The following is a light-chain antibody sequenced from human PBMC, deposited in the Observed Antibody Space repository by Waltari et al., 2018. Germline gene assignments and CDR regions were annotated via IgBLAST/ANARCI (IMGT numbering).Light chain of an antibody. J-gene: IGKJ3*01. CDR1: QSINTY. CDR2: AAS. V-gene: IGKV1-39*01. CDR3: QQSFSTLFT. Sequence: DIQMTQSPSSLSASVGDRVTITCRASQSINTYLNWYQQKPGKAPKLLIYAASSLQSGVPSRFSGSGSGTDFTLTISSLQPEDFATYYCQQSFSTLFTFGPGTKEDIK.